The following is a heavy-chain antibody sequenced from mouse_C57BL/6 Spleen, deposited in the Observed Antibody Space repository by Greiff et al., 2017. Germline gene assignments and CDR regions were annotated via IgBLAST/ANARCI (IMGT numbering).Heavy chain of an antibody. CDR2: INYDGSST. CDR3: ASYSNFYYAMDY. Sequence: EVMLVESEGGLVQPGSSMKLSCTASGFTFSDYYMAWVRQVPEKGLEWVANINYDGSSTYYLDSLKSRFIISRDNAKNILYLQMSSLKSEDTATYYCASYSNFYYAMDYWGQGTSVTVSS. V-gene: IGHV5-16*01. J-gene: IGHJ4*01. CDR1: GFTFSDYY. D-gene: IGHD2-5*01.